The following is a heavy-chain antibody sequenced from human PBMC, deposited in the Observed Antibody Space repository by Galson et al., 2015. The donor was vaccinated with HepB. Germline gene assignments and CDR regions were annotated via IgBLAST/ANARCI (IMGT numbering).Heavy chain of an antibody. V-gene: IGHV3-66*01. J-gene: IGHJ4*02. CDR2: IYSGGST. CDR1: GFTVSSNH. Sequence: SLRLSCAASGFTVSSNHMSWVRQAPGKGLEWVSVIYSGGSTYYADSVKGRFTISRDNSKNTLYLQMNSLRAEDTAVYYCARDLYSSSPGWGQGTLVTVSS. D-gene: IGHD6-13*01. CDR3: ARDLYSSSPG.